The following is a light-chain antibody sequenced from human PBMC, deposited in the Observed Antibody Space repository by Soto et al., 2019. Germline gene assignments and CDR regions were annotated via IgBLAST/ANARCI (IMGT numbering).Light chain of an antibody. CDR3: QQYNNWPRT. CDR1: QSVSTNN. Sequence: IVLAQAPGTLSSSPGERATLSCRASQSVSTNNLAWYQQRPGQAPRLLIYGASTRATGIPARFSGSGSGTEFTLTINSLQSEDFAVYYCQQYNNWPRTFGQGTKVDIK. CDR2: GAS. J-gene: IGKJ1*01. V-gene: IGKV3-15*01.